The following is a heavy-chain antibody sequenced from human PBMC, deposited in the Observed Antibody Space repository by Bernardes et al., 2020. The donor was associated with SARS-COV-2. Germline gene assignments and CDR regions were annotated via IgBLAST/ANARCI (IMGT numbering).Heavy chain of an antibody. CDR2: INHSGST. CDR3: ARVRRIYSSGWRMPLDY. V-gene: IGHV4-34*01. D-gene: IGHD6-19*01. Sequence: SETLSLTCAVYGGSFSGYYWTWIRQPPGKGLEWIGEINHSGSTNYNPSLESRVTISVDTSKNQFSLKLSSVTAADTAVYYCARVRRIYSSGWRMPLDYWGQGTLVTGSS. CDR1: GGSFSGYY. J-gene: IGHJ4*02.